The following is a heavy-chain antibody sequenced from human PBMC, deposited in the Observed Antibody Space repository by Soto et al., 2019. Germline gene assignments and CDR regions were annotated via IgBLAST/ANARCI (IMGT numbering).Heavy chain of an antibody. J-gene: IGHJ4*02. V-gene: IGHV3-23*01. CDR2: ISGRGGNT. D-gene: IGHD4-4*01. Sequence: GSLRISCAASVFTFSSYAMSWVRQAPGKGLEWVSSISGRGGNTYYADSVKGRFTISRDNSKNTLYLQMNSLRVEDTAVYYCAKERTVTTADFDYWGQGTLVTVSS. CDR1: VFTFSSYA. CDR3: AKERTVTTADFDY.